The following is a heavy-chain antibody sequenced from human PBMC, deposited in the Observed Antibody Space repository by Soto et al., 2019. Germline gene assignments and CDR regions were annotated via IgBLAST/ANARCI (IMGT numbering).Heavy chain of an antibody. CDR2: IIPILGIA. V-gene: IGHV1-69*02. CDR1: GGTFSSYT. Sequence: QVQLVQSGAEVQKPGSSVKVSCKASGGTFSSYTISWVRQAPGQGLEWMGRIIPILGIANYAQKFQGRVTITADKSTSTAYMELSSLRSEDTAVYYCARGGGCSGGSCYSRWFDPWGQGTLVTISS. CDR3: ARGGGCSGGSCYSRWFDP. J-gene: IGHJ5*02. D-gene: IGHD2-15*01.